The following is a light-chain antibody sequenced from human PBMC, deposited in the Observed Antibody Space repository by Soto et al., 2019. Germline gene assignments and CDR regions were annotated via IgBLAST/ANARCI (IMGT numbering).Light chain of an antibody. Sequence: DMQMTQSPSSLSASVGDRVTITCRAGQSISTSLNWYQQTPGKVPNLLIYAASNLQSGVPSRFSGSGSGTEFTLTISSLQAEDFATYYCQQSYIFPYTFGQGTKLEIK. CDR2: AAS. V-gene: IGKV1-39*01. J-gene: IGKJ2*01. CDR1: QSISTS. CDR3: QQSYIFPYT.